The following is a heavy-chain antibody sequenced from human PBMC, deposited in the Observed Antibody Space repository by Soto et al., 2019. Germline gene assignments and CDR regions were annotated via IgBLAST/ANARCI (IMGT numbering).Heavy chain of an antibody. J-gene: IGHJ6*02. V-gene: IGHV4-31*03. Sequence: NPSETLPLTCTVSGGSISSGGYYWSWIRQHPGKGLEWIGYIYYSGSTYYNPSLKSRVTISVDTSKNQFSLKLSSVTAADTAVYYCARVSGYGHYCYYYGMDVWGQGTTVTVSS. CDR1: GGSISSGGYY. CDR3: ARVSGYGHYCYYYGMDV. CDR2: IYYSGST. D-gene: IGHD5-12*01.